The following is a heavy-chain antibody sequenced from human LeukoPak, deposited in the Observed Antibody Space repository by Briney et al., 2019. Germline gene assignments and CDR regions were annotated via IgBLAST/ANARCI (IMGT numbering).Heavy chain of an antibody. Sequence: PGGSLRLSCAASGFTVSSSFIYWVRRAPGKGLEWVSFIHRDDKTYYADSVKGRFTKSRDSSKNTLYLQMNSLGADDTAVYYCAREVISTPSYFDYWGQGILVTVSS. CDR3: AREVISTPSYFDY. V-gene: IGHV3-53*01. J-gene: IGHJ4*02. CDR2: IHRDDKT. D-gene: IGHD2-2*01. CDR1: GFTVSSSF.